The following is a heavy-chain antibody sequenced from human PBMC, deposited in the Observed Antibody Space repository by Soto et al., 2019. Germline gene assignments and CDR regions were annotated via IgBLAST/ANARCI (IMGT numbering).Heavy chain of an antibody. J-gene: IGHJ3*02. CDR3: AKGPAVDTPLVDGFDI. CDR2: ITGSGNNT. Sequence: PGGSLRLSCAASGFTFRSYAMSWVRQAPGKGLEWVSSITGSGNNTYYAESVKGRFTISRDSSKNTLYLQMNSLRAEDTAVYNCAKGPAVDTPLVDGFDIWGQGTMVTVSS. D-gene: IGHD6-6*01. CDR1: GFTFRSYA. V-gene: IGHV3-23*01.